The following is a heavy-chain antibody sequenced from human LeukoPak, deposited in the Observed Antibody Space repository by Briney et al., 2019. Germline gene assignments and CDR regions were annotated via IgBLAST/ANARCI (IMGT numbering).Heavy chain of an antibody. CDR3: ATYYYASGNYYNYIYY. V-gene: IGHV3-30*02. Sequence: SGGSLRLSCAASGFTFSRYGMHWVRQAPGKGLEWVAFIRYDERDKKYKDSVKGRFTVSKDNSKNTVSLQMHSLRVEDTAVYYCATYYYASGNYYNYIYYWGQGALVTVSS. D-gene: IGHD3-10*01. CDR2: IRYDERDK. J-gene: IGHJ4*02. CDR1: GFTFSRYG.